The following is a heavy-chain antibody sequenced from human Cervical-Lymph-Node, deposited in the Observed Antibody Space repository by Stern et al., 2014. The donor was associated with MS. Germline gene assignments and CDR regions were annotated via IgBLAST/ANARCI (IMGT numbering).Heavy chain of an antibody. CDR3: ARAINSSMPYLQC. V-gene: IGHV1-69*01. CDR1: GGSSSNSD. Sequence: MQLVESGTEVKKPGSSVKVSCKASGGSSSNSDITWVRQAPGQGLEWMGGITPVFETPKYARKFQGRITITADESTSTFYMALSSLKSEDTALYYCARAINSSMPYLQCWGQGTLVTVSS. D-gene: IGHD2-2*01. J-gene: IGHJ4*02. CDR2: ITPVFETP.